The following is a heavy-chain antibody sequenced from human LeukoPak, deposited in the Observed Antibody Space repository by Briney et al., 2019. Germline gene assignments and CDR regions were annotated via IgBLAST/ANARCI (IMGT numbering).Heavy chain of an antibody. V-gene: IGHV3-23*01. CDR2: ISGSGGST. Sequence: GGSLRLSCVASGFTFSSYAMSWVRQTPGKGLEWVSAISGSGGSTYYADSVKGRFTISRDNSKNTLYLQMNSLRAEDTAVYYCANSGSCYSCFDYWGQGTLVTVSS. CDR3: ANSGSCYSCFDY. CDR1: GFTFSSYA. J-gene: IGHJ4*02. D-gene: IGHD2-15*01.